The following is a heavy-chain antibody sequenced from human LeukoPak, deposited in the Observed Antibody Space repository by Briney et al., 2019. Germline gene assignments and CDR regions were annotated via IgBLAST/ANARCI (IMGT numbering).Heavy chain of an antibody. V-gene: IGHV1-69*01. CDR3: ARNGYYYDSSGYPYYGMDV. J-gene: IGHJ6*02. D-gene: IGHD3-22*01. CDR2: IIPIFGTA. CDR1: GGTFSSYA. Sequence: SVKVSCKASGGTFSSYAISWVRQAPGQGLEWMGGIIPIFGTANYAQKFQGRVTITADESTSTAYMELSSLRSEDTAVYYCARNGYYYDSSGYPYYGMDVWGQGTTVTVSS.